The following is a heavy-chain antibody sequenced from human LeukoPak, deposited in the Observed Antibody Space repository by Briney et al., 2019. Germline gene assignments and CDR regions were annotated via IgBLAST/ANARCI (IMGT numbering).Heavy chain of an antibody. V-gene: IGHV3-23*01. D-gene: IGHD2-21*01. CDR1: GFPFSSYA. CDR2: ISGSGGST. CDR3: ATMVRGAARNFDY. J-gene: IGHJ4*02. Sequence: GGSLRLSCAASGFPFSSYAMSWVRQAPGKGLEWVSAISGSGGSTYYADPVKGRFTISRDNSKNTLYLQMNSLRAEDTAVYYCATMVRGAARNFDYWGQGTLVTVSS.